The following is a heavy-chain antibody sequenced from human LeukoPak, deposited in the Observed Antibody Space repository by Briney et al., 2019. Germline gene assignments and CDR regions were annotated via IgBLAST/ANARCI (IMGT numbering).Heavy chain of an antibody. J-gene: IGHJ3*02. CDR1: GFTFDDYA. D-gene: IGHD1-26*01. CDR2: ISWNSGSI. V-gene: IGHV3-9*01. CDR3: ARDMGDDAFDI. Sequence: SLRLSCAASGFTFDDYAMHWVRQAPGKGLEWVSGISWNSGSIGYADSVKGRFTISRDNAKNTLYLQMNSLRAEDTAVYYCARDMGDDAFDIWGQGTMVTVSS.